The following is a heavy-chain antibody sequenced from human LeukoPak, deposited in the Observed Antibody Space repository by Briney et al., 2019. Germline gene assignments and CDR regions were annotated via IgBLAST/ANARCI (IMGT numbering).Heavy chain of an antibody. CDR1: GFTFSSYS. CDR2: ISSSSSYI. Sequence: GGSLRLSCAASGFTFSSYSMNWVRQAPGQGLEWVSSISSSSSYIYYADSVKGRFTISRDNAKNSLYLQMNSLRAEDTAVYYCASPVAGTGFDAFDIWGQGTMVTVSS. CDR3: ASPVAGTGFDAFDI. V-gene: IGHV3-21*01. D-gene: IGHD6-19*01. J-gene: IGHJ3*02.